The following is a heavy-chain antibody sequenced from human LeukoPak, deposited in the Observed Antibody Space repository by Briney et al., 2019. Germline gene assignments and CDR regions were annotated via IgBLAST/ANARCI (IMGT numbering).Heavy chain of an antibody. CDR1: GGSISSGSDY. Sequence: SQTLSLTCTVSGGSISSGSDYWSWIRQPAGKGLEWIGRIYTSGSTNYNPSLKSRVTISVDASKNQFSLKLSSVTAADTAVYYCARDLIIWSGYYTDYWGQGTLVTVS. D-gene: IGHD3-3*01. J-gene: IGHJ4*02. V-gene: IGHV4-61*02. CDR2: IYTSGST. CDR3: ARDLIIWSGYYTDY.